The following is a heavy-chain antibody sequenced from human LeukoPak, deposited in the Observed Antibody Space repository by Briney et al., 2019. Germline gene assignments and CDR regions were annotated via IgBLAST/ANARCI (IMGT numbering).Heavy chain of an antibody. V-gene: IGHV3-23*01. CDR1: GFTFSSYA. J-gene: IGHJ4*02. D-gene: IGHD4-11*01. CDR3: AKDLDYTTYGYYFDY. CDR2: CGAGVTFI. Sequence: GGSLSLSCTASGFTFSSYAMHWVRQAPGKGLEWVSGCGAGVTFIYSADSVTGRFTSARDKSRKTLYLQMNSLRADDTAVYYWAKDLDYTTYGYYFDYWGQGTLVTVSS.